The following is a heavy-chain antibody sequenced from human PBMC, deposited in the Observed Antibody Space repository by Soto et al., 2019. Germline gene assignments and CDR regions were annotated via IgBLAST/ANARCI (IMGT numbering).Heavy chain of an antibody. CDR1: GGPYSKYS. CDR3: ARSLLGDYYDSDGLDN. D-gene: IGHD3-22*01. CDR2: IIPIFDIT. J-gene: IGHJ4*02. Sequence: QVQLVQSGTEVKKPGSSVTVSCKASGGPYSKYSISWVRQAPGQGLEWMGRIIPIFDITNYAQKFQGRVTTTAXXXTXXVYMDLSSLRSEDTAVYYCARSLLGDYYDSDGLDNWGQGTLVTVSS. V-gene: IGHV1-69*02.